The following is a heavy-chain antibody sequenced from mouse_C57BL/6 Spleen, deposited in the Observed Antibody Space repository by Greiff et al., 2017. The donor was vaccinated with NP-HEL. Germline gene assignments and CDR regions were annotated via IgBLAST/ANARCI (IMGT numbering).Heavy chain of an antibody. D-gene: IGHD2-2*01. CDR2: IYPGDGDT. Sequence: QVQLQQSGAELVKPGASVKISCKASGYAFSSYWMNWVKQRPGKGLEWIGQIYPGDGDTNYNGKFKGKATLTADKSSSTAYMQLSSLTSEDSAVYFCARSPHGYDALFAYWGQGTLVTVSA. CDR3: ARSPHGYDALFAY. CDR1: GYAFSSYW. V-gene: IGHV1-80*01. J-gene: IGHJ3*01.